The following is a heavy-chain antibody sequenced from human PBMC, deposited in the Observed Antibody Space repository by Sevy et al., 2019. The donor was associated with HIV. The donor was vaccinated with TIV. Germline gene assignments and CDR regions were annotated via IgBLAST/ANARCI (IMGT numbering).Heavy chain of an antibody. V-gene: IGHV3-23*01. D-gene: IGHD2-8*01. Sequence: GGSLRLSCAASGFTFSKYSMSWVRQPPGMGLEWVSTLSFGCGEINYADSVKGRFTISRDNSKSSVYLQMNNLRPEDMAVYYCAREGCTKPHDYWGQGTLVTVSS. CDR1: GFTFSKYS. J-gene: IGHJ4*02. CDR2: LSFGCGEI. CDR3: AREGCTKPHDY.